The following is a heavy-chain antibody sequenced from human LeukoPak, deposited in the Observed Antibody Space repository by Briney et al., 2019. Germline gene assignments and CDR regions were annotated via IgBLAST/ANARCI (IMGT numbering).Heavy chain of an antibody. Sequence: ASVKVSCKASGYTFTSYGISWVRQAPGQGLEWMGWISAYNGNTNYAQKLQGRVTMTTDTSTSTAYMELRSLRSDDTAVYYCARVTDYYGSGSYYYYYYMDVWGKGTTVTISS. CDR3: ARVTDYYGSGSYYYYYYMDV. J-gene: IGHJ6*03. CDR2: ISAYNGNT. D-gene: IGHD3-10*01. V-gene: IGHV1-18*01. CDR1: GYTFTSYG.